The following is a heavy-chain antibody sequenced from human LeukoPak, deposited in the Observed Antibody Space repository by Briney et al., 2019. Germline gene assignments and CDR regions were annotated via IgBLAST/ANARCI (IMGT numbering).Heavy chain of an antibody. J-gene: IGHJ4*02. V-gene: IGHV3-74*01. CDR2: INSDGSGT. D-gene: IGHD4-11*01. CDR3: ARVRDDYTYFDC. Sequence: GGSLRLSCAASGFTFSSYWMHWVRQAPGKGLMWVSRINSDGSGTTYADSVRGRFTISRDNAKSTLYLQMNSLRAEDTAVYYCARVRDDYTYFDCWGQGTLVTVSS. CDR1: GFTFSSYW.